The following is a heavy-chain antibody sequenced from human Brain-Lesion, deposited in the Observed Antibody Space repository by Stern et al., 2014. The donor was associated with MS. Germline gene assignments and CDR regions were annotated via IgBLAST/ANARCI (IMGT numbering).Heavy chain of an antibody. V-gene: IGHV3-21*01. J-gene: IGHJ6*02. Sequence: EVQLVESGGGLVKPGGSLRLSCAASGFNFKDYTMNWVRQAPGKGLEWVSFITSTSSYTYYADSVKGRFTISRDNAKKSLYLQMNRLRVEDTAVYYCARDKTDILRFLEFRSDDYYYGMDVWGQGTTVTVSS. CDR3: ARDKTDILRFLEFRSDDYYYGMDV. CDR1: GFNFKDYT. D-gene: IGHD3-3*01. CDR2: ITSTSSYT.